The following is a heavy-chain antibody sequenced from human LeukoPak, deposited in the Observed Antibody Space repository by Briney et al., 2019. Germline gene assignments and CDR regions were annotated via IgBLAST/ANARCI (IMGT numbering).Heavy chain of an antibody. D-gene: IGHD3-22*01. CDR3: AREGTYYYDSSGYLERGFDY. Sequence: GGSLRLSCAASGFTFSSYGMHWVRQAPGKGLEWVAVISYDGSNKYYADSVKGRFTISRDNSKNTLYLQMNSLRAEDTAVYYCAREGTYYYDSSGYLERGFDYWGQGTLVTVSS. J-gene: IGHJ4*02. CDR1: GFTFSSYG. CDR2: ISYDGSNK. V-gene: IGHV3-30*03.